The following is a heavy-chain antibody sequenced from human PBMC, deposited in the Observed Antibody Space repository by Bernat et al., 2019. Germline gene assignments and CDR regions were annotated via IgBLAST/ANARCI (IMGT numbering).Heavy chain of an antibody. J-gene: IGHJ3*02. CDR1: GYTFTSYG. CDR3: ARDPPYYYDSSGYSDDAFDI. D-gene: IGHD3-22*01. CDR2: ISAYNGKT. Sequence: QVQLVQSGAEVKKPGASVKVSCKASGYTFTSYGISWVRQAPGQGLEWMGWISAYNGKTNYAQKLQGRVTMTTDTSTSTAYMELRSLRSDDTAVYYCARDPPYYYDSSGYSDDAFDIWGQGTMVTVSS. V-gene: IGHV1-18*01.